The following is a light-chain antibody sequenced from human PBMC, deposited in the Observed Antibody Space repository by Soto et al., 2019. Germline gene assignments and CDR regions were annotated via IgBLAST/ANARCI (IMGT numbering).Light chain of an antibody. CDR3: MQGTHWPWT. J-gene: IGKJ1*01. CDR1: QSLVNSDGNTY. Sequence: IVMTQSPLSLPVTLGQPASISCRSSQSLVNSDGNTYLHWFQQRPGQSPRRLMYRVSNRDSGVTDSFSVSGSCTDFTLRFSRVEAEDVGVYDCMQGTHWPWTFGQGTKVEIK. CDR2: RVS. V-gene: IGKV2-30*01.